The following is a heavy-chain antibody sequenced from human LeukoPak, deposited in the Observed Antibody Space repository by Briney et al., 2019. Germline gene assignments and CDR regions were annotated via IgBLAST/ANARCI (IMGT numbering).Heavy chain of an antibody. Sequence: TGGSLRLSCVASGFTFRNCGMTWVRQAPGKGLEWVSTISGSDDGTYYADSVRGRFTISRDNSKNTLYLQMKALRDEDTATYYCAKRGPIYSSTPGNHFDYWGQGTLVTVSS. CDR2: ISGSDDGT. J-gene: IGHJ4*02. CDR1: GFTFRNCG. CDR3: AKRGPIYSSTPGNHFDY. D-gene: IGHD3-10*01. V-gene: IGHV3-23*01.